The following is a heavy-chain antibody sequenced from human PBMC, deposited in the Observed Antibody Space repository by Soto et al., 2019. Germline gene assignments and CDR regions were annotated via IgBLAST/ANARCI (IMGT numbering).Heavy chain of an antibody. Sequence: QVQLVQSGAEVKQSGASVKVSCKASGYDFTAYDINWVRQASGQGLEWMGWMNPINGATGSARRFQGRVSMTRNTATGTAYLELTSLRSDDTAVYYCGRGPSPRAPAGGTPYYYAMDDWGQGTTVTVSS. CDR1: GYDFTAYD. D-gene: IGHD6-13*01. J-gene: IGHJ6*02. CDR2: MNPINGAT. V-gene: IGHV1-8*02. CDR3: GRGPSPRAPAGGTPYYYAMDD.